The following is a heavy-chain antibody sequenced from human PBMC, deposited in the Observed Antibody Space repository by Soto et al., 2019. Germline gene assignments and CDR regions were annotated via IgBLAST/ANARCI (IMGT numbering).Heavy chain of an antibody. Sequence: PSETLSLTCTVSGGSISSSGYYWGWIRQPPGKGLEWIGSIYYSGSTYYNPSLKSRVTISVDTSKNQFSLKLSSVTAADTAVYYCARLLIVARYLDSWDQETLVPVS. CDR1: GGSISSSGYY. J-gene: IGHJ4*02. V-gene: IGHV4-39*01. CDR3: ARLLIVARYLDS. CDR2: IYYSGST. D-gene: IGHD3-16*02.